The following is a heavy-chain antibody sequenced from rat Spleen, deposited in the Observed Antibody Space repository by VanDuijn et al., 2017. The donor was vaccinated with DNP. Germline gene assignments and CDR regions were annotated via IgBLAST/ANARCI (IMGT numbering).Heavy chain of an antibody. Sequence: EVQLVESGGGLVQPGRSLKLSCAASGYTFSDYYMAWVRQAPTKGLEWVAYIGSDDYAPYYGDSVKGRFTISRVNAKSTLYLQMDSLRSEDTATYYCAIGEYWGQGVRVTVSS. CDR1: GYTFSDYY. CDR2: IGSDDYAP. V-gene: IGHV5-7*01. J-gene: IGHJ2*01. D-gene: IGHD4-6*01. CDR3: AIGEY.